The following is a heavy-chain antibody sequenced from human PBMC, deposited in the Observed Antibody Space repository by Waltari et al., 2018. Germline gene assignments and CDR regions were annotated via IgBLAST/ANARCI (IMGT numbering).Heavy chain of an antibody. V-gene: IGHV3-48*03. D-gene: IGHD4-17*01. J-gene: IGHJ6*03. CDR3: ARKGGDDYGDYGYYYYMDV. CDR1: GFTFSSYE. Sequence: EVQLVESGGGLVQPGGSLRLSCAASGFTFSSYEMNWVRQAPGTGLEWVSYISSSGSTIYYADSVKGRFTISRDNAKNSLYLQMNSLRAEDTAVYYCARKGGDDYGDYGYYYYMDVWGKGTTVTVSS. CDR2: ISSSGSTI.